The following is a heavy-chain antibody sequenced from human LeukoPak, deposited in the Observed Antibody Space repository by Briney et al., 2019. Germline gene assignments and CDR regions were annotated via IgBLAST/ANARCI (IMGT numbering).Heavy chain of an antibody. V-gene: IGHV5-51*01. CDR1: GYSFTSYW. J-gene: IGHJ4*02. CDR3: ARHGAPGFLEWLSEFDY. Sequence: GESLKISCKGSGYSFTSYWIGWVRQMPGKGLEWMGIIYPGDSDTRYSPSFQGQVTISADNSISTAYLQWSSLKAADTAMYYCARHGAPGFLEWLSEFDYWGQGTLVTVSS. CDR2: IYPGDSDT. D-gene: IGHD3-3*01.